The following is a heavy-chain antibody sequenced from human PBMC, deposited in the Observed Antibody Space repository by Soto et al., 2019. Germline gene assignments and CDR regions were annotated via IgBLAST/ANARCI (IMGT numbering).Heavy chain of an antibody. CDR3: AKLRYCDWSAYRWFEY. V-gene: IGHV3-23*01. CDR1: GFTFSSYA. CDR2: ISGSGATT. Sequence: EVQLLESGGGLVQPGGSLRLSCAASGFTFSSYAMTWVRQAPGKGLEWVSGISGSGATTSYADSVKGRFTVSRDNSKNTLYLQMNSLRVEDTAVYHCAKLRYCDWSAYRWFEYWGQGTPVIVSS. D-gene: IGHD3-9*01. J-gene: IGHJ5*01.